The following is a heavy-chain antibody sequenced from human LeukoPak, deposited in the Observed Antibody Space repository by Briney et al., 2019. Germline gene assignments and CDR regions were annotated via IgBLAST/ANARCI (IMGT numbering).Heavy chain of an antibody. CDR3: ASWRDGSGYYYEDY. V-gene: IGHV3-21*05. CDR1: GFTFRTYG. Sequence: GGSLRLSCAASGFTFRTYGMHWVRQAPGKGLEWVSYISSSSSYTNYADSVKGRFTISRDNAKNSLYLQMNSLRAEDTAVYYCASWRDGSGYYYEDYWGRGTLVTVSS. CDR2: ISSSSSYT. J-gene: IGHJ4*02. D-gene: IGHD3-22*01.